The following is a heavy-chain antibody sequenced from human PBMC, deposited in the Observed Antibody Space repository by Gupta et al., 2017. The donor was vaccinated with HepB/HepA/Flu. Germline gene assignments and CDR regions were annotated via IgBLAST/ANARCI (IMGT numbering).Heavy chain of an antibody. CDR1: GGSFSGYY. D-gene: IGHD3-10*01. Sequence: QVQLQQWGAGLLKPSETLSLTCAVYGGSFSGYYWSWIRQPPGKGLEWIGEINHSGSTNYNPSLKSRVTISVDTSKNQFSLKLSSVTAADTAVYYCARGRIRKGYGSGSYYQYYYGMDVWGQGTTVTVSS. V-gene: IGHV4-34*01. J-gene: IGHJ6*02. CDR3: ARGRIRKGYGSGSYYQYYYGMDV. CDR2: INHSGST.